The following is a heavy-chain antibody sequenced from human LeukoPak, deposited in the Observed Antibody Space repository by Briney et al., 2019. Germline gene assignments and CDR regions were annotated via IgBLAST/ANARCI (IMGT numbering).Heavy chain of an antibody. CDR3: AGTYYYDSSGYNWFDP. D-gene: IGHD3-22*01. CDR2: IYYSGST. CDR1: GGSISSYY. V-gene: IGHV4-59*01. Sequence: SETLSLTCTVSGGSISSYYWSWIRQPPGKGLEWIGYIYYSGSTNYNPSLKSRVTVSVDTSKNQFSLKLSSVTAADTAVYYCAGTYYYDSSGYNWFDPWGQGTLVTVSS. J-gene: IGHJ5*02.